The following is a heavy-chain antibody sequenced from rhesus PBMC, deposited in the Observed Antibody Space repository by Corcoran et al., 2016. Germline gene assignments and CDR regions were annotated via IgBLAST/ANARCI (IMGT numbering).Heavy chain of an antibody. V-gene: IGHV4S10*01. CDR1: GGSISDSYR. J-gene: IGHJ4*01. D-gene: IGHD6-25*01. CDR3: ARSIAAADFDY. Sequence: QVQLQESGPGVVKPSETLSLTCAVSGGSISDSYRWSWIRQPPGKGLEWIWYIYGSSTSTNYNPSLKSRVTISKETSKNQFSLKLGAVTAADTAVYYCARSIAAADFDYWGQGVLVTVSS. CDR2: IYGSSTST.